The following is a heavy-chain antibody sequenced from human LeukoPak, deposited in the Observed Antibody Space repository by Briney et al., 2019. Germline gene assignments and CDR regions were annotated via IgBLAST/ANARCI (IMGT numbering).Heavy chain of an antibody. J-gene: IGHJ4*02. CDR1: GGSVSGYY. D-gene: IGHD2-15*01. Sequence: PSETLSLTCVVSGGSVSGYYWGWIRQPPGRGLEGIGYVYYSGSTNYNPSFKSRITISVDTSRNQFSLQLSSVTAADTAVYYCARIHRYCSGGACYVLDNWGQGTLVAVSS. CDR2: VYYSGST. CDR3: ARIHRYCSGGACYVLDN. V-gene: IGHV4-59*02.